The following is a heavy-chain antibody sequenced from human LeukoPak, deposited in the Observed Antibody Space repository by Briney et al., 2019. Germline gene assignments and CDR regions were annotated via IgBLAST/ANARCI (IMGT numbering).Heavy chain of an antibody. J-gene: IGHJ4*02. Sequence: GGSLRLSCAASGFTFSSYGMHWVRLAPGKGLEWVAFIRYDGSNKYYADSVKGRFTISRDNSKNTLYLQMNSLRAEDTAVYYCAKVASSYSSSDYWGQGTLVTVSS. D-gene: IGHD6-6*01. CDR3: AKVASSYSSSDY. V-gene: IGHV3-30*02. CDR2: IRYDGSNK. CDR1: GFTFSSYG.